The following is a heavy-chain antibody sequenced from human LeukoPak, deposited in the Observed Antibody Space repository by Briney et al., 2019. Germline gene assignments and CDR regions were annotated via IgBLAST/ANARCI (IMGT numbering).Heavy chain of an antibody. D-gene: IGHD1-26*01. CDR3: ARDPYNGSYGDDYYYYMDV. CDR1: GFTFSSYA. Sequence: GGSLRLSCAASGFTFSSYAMSWVRQAPGKGLEWVSVIGGSGGITYYGDSVKGRFTISRDNSKNTLYLQMNSLRAEDTAVYYCARDPYNGSYGDDYYYYMDVWGKGTTVTISS. V-gene: IGHV3-23*01. J-gene: IGHJ6*03. CDR2: IGGSGGIT.